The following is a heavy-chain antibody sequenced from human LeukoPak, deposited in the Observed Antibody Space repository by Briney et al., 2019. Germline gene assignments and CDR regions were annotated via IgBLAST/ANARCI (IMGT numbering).Heavy chain of an antibody. Sequence: SETLSLTCTVSGGSISSYYWSWIRQPAGKGLERIGRIYTSGSTNYNPSLKSRVTMSVDTSKNQFSLKLSSVTAADTAVYYCARYCSGGSCFSEAFDIWGQGTMVTVSS. D-gene: IGHD2-15*01. CDR3: ARYCSGGSCFSEAFDI. J-gene: IGHJ3*02. CDR2: IYTSGST. V-gene: IGHV4-4*07. CDR1: GGSISSYY.